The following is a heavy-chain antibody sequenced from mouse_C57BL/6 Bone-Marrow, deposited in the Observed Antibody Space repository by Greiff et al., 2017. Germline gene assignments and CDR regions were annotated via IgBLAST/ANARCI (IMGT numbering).Heavy chain of an antibody. J-gene: IGHJ3*01. V-gene: IGHV5-6*01. Sequence: SVKGRFTISRDNAKNTLYLQMSSLKSEDTAMYYCARHGAYWGQGTLVTVSA. CDR3: ARHGAY.